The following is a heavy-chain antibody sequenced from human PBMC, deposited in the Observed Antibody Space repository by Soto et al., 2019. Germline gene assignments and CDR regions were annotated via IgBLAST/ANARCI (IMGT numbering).Heavy chain of an antibody. CDR3: ARERITMIVVVTPYYYGMDL. Sequence: QVQLVQSGAEVKKPGSSVKVSCKASGGTFSSYTISWVRQAPGQGLEWMGRIIPILGIANYAQKFQGRVTITADKSTSTAYMDLSSLRSEDTAVYYCARERITMIVVVTPYYYGMDLWGQGTTVTVSS. CDR2: IIPILGIA. D-gene: IGHD3-22*01. J-gene: IGHJ6*02. CDR1: GGTFSSYT. V-gene: IGHV1-69*08.